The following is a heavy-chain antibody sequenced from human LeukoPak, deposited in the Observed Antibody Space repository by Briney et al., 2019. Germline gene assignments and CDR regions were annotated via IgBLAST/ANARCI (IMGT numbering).Heavy chain of an antibody. V-gene: IGHV1-2*02. Sequence: ASVKVSCKASGYPFTGYYIHWVRQAPGQGLEWMGWIHPNSGGTNYAQKFQGRVTMTRDTSISTAYMELTRLRSDDTAVYYCARGGDFYDSSGYYDDAFDIWGRGTMVTVSS. J-gene: IGHJ3*02. CDR2: IHPNSGGT. CDR3: ARGGDFYDSSGYYDDAFDI. D-gene: IGHD3-22*01. CDR1: GYPFTGYY.